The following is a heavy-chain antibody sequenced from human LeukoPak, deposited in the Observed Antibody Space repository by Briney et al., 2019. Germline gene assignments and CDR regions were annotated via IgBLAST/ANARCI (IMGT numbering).Heavy chain of an antibody. CDR2: INHSGST. CDR1: GGSFSGYY. CDR3: ARGGYGDYFVAWFDP. Sequence: SETLSLTCAVYGGSFSGYYWSWIRQPPGKGLEWIGEINHSGSTNYNPSLKSRVTISVDTSKNQLSLKLSSVTAADTAVYYCARGGYGDYFVAWFDPWGQGTLVTVSS. V-gene: IGHV4-34*01. D-gene: IGHD4-17*01. J-gene: IGHJ5*02.